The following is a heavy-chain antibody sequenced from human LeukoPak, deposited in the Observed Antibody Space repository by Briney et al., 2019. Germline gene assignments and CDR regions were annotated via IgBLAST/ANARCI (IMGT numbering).Heavy chain of an antibody. CDR1: GFTFSSYA. Sequence: GGSLRLSCAASGFTFSSYAMSWVRQAPGKGLEWVSGISGSGGSTYNADSVKGRFTIFRDNFKKTLYLQMNSLRAEDTAVYYCAKVLRYFDSDAFDIWGQGTMVTVSS. V-gene: IGHV3-23*01. J-gene: IGHJ3*02. CDR3: AKVLRYFDSDAFDI. CDR2: ISGSGGST. D-gene: IGHD3-9*01.